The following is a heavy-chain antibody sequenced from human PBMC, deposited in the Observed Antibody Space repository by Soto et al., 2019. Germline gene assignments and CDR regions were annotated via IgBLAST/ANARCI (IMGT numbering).Heavy chain of an antibody. Sequence: QITLKESGPTLVKPTQTLTLTCTFSGFSLSTSGVGVGWIRQPPGKALEWLALIYWDDDKRYSPSLKSRLTITNDTSKNQVVLTMTNMDPVDTATYYCVHTVRYYYGSGSYYNVPTPPRNPYYYYYYMDVWGKGTTVTVSS. D-gene: IGHD3-10*01. J-gene: IGHJ6*03. CDR2: IYWDDDK. CDR1: GFSLSTSGVG. CDR3: VHTVRYYYGSGSYYNVPTPPRNPYYYYYYMDV. V-gene: IGHV2-5*02.